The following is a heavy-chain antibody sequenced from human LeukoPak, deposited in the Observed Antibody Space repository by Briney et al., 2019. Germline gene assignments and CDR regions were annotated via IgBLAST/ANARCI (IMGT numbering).Heavy chain of an antibody. V-gene: IGHV1-69*13. D-gene: IGHD3-22*01. Sequence: GASVKVSCEASGGTFSSYAISWVRQAPGQGLEWMGGIIPIFGTANYAQKFQGRVTITADESTSTAYMELSSLRSEDTAVYYCARDRADYYDSSGDTYFDYWGQGTLVTVSS. CDR3: ARDRADYYDSSGDTYFDY. CDR2: IIPIFGTA. CDR1: GGTFSSYA. J-gene: IGHJ4*02.